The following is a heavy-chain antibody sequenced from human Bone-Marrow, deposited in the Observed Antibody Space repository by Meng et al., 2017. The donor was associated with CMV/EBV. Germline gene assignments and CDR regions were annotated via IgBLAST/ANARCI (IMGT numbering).Heavy chain of an antibody. V-gene: IGHV3-30*03. Sequence: GGSLRLSCAASGFTFSCAGMHWARQAPGKGLEWVAVISWDVNNKYHADSVKGRLTISRDNAKNSLYLQMNSLRAEDTAVYYCARDNTYITIFGVVSSFDPWGQGTLVTVSS. CDR1: GFTFSCAG. CDR2: ISWDVNNK. J-gene: IGHJ5*02. CDR3: ARDNTYITIFGVVSSFDP. D-gene: IGHD3-3*01.